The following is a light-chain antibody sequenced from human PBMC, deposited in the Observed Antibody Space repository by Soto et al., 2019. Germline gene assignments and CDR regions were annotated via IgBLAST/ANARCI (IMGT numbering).Light chain of an antibody. CDR3: QQHETLIT. CDR1: QSLSSSY. CDR2: GAF. Sequence: EFVYRGAPASHSMIAGETGTDTGLASQSLSSSYFAWYQHKPGQGPRLLIYGAFTRATGIPDRFSGSGSGTDFAFTISRLADEEFAVYYSQQHETLITFGQGTRLEIK. V-gene: IGKV3-20*01. J-gene: IGKJ5*01.